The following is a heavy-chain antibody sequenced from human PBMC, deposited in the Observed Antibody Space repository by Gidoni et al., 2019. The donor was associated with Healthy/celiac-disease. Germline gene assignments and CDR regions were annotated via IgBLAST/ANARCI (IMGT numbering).Heavy chain of an antibody. CDR2: IYTSGSP. V-gene: IGHV4-4*07. D-gene: IGHD2-8*01. Sequence: QVQLQETGPGLGKPSETLSLTCTVSGGSIDSSSWSWIRQPAGKGLEWIGRIYTSGSPNYNPSLKSRVTMSVDTSKNQFSLKLSSVTAADTAVYYCARDIVLMVYAISPAYNWFDPWGQGTLVTVSS. CDR1: GGSIDSSS. J-gene: IGHJ5*02. CDR3: ARDIVLMVYAISPAYNWFDP.